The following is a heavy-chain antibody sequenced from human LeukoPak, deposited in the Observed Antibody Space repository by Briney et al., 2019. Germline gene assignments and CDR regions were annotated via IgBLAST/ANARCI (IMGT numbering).Heavy chain of an antibody. CDR2: ISGDGART. V-gene: IGHV3-23*01. J-gene: IGHJ4*02. CDR3: AKGGLTTPLHY. CDR1: GFTFSSYA. Sequence: QPGGSLRLSCAASGFTFSSYAMSWVRQAPGGGLEWISSISGDGARTYYTNSVKGRFTIFRDNPKNTLFLQVNSLRVEDTAVYYCAKGGLTTPLHYWGQGTLVTVSS. D-gene: IGHD1-14*01.